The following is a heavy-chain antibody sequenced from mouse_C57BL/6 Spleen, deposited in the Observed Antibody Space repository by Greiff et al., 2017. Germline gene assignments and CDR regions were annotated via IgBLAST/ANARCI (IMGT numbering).Heavy chain of an antibody. CDR3: ARSGNYYGSTYWYFDV. D-gene: IGHD1-1*01. Sequence: VHVKQSGPELVKPGASVKISCKASGYSFTGYYMNWVKQSPEKSLEWIGEINPSTGGTTYNQKFKAKATLTVDKSSSTAYMQLKSLTSEDSAVYYCARSGNYYGSTYWYFDVWGTGTTVTVSS. V-gene: IGHV1-42*01. CDR2: INPSTGGT. J-gene: IGHJ1*03. CDR1: GYSFTGYY.